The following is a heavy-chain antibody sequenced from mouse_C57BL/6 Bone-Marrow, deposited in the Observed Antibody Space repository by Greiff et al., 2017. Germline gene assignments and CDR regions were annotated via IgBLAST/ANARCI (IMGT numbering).Heavy chain of an antibody. CDR1: GYTFTSYW. J-gene: IGHJ1*03. CDR2: IHPNSGST. Sequence: VQLQQPGAELVKPGASVKLSCKASGYTFTSYWMHWVKQRPGQGLEWIGMIHPNSGSTNYNEKFKSKATLTVDKSSSTAYTQLSSLTSEDSAVYYCARWTLYYYGSSWYFDVWGTGTTVTVSS. V-gene: IGHV1-64*01. D-gene: IGHD1-1*01. CDR3: ARWTLYYYGSSWYFDV.